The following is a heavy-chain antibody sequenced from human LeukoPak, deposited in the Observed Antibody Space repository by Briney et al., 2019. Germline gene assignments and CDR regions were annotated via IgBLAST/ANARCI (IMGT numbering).Heavy chain of an antibody. D-gene: IGHD3/OR15-3a*01. J-gene: IGHJ4*02. V-gene: IGHV3-23*01. Sequence: PGGSLRLSCAASGFTFSSYAMSGVRQAPGKGLEGVSSISGSDGSTYYASSVKGRFTISRDNSKNTLHLQLHSLRAEDTAVYYRAKGADFRTYCGQGTLVTVSS. CDR3: AKGADFRTY. CDR2: ISGSDGST. CDR1: GFTFSSYA.